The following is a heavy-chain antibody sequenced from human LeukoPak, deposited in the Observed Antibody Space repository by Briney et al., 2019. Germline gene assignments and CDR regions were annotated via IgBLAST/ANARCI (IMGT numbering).Heavy chain of an antibody. V-gene: IGHV4-59*08. Sequence: SETLSLTCTVSGGSISSYYWSWIRQPPGKGLEWIGYIYYSGSTNYNPSLKSRVTISVDTSKNQFSLKLSSVTAADTAVYYCARHGHYYDSSGYYYYDYWGQGTLVTVSS. D-gene: IGHD3-22*01. CDR1: GGSISSYY. CDR3: ARHGHYYDSSGYYYYDY. CDR2: IYYSGST. J-gene: IGHJ4*02.